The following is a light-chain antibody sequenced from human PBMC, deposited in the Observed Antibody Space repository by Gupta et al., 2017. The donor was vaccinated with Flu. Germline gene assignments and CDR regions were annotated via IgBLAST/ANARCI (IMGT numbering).Light chain of an antibody. CDR1: SGSVSTSNY. CDR2: STN. Sequence: QTRVTQEPSFSVSPGGTVTLTCGLSSGSVSTSNYPSWYQQTPGQAPRTLIYSTNIRSSGVPDRFSGSILGNKAALTITGAQADDESDFYCLLYMGSALNWVFGGGTKLTVL. V-gene: IGLV8-61*01. J-gene: IGLJ3*02. CDR3: LLYMGSALNWV.